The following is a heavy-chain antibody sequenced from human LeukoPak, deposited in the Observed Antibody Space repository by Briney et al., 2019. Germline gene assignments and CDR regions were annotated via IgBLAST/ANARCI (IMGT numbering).Heavy chain of an antibody. CDR1: GDSISSRAYY. CDR2: IPYTGKS. D-gene: IGHD2/OR15-2a*01. CDR3: ARHGYYSGSQFDP. V-gene: IGHV4-39*01. J-gene: IGHJ5*02. Sequence: SETLSLTCTVSGDSISSRAYYWGWIRQPPGKAPEWIGSIPYTGKSHYNVSIQSRVTISADTSKNKFFLKLTSMTAADTATYFCARHGYYSGSQFDPWGQGILVTVSS.